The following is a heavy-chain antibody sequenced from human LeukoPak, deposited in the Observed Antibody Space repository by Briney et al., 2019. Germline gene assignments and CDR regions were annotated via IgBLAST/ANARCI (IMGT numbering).Heavy chain of an antibody. CDR3: AKDLRSSGGQACDL. D-gene: IGHD6-19*01. CDR1: GFTFDDYA. Sequence: GGSLRLSCAASGFTFDDYAMHWVRQVPGKGLEWVSLISWDGGSALYAESVKGRFTISRDNTKNSLYLQMNSLRGDDTALYFCAKDLRSSGGQACDLWGRGTLVTVSS. J-gene: IGHJ2*01. CDR2: ISWDGGSA. V-gene: IGHV3-43D*03.